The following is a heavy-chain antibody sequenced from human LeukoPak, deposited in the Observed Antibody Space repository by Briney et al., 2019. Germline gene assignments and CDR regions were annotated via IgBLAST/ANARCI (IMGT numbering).Heavy chain of an antibody. J-gene: IGHJ3*02. CDR3: ARETNYSSRPFDI. CDR2: IYTSGST. Sequence: PSQTLSLTCTVSGGSISSGSYYWSWIRQPAGKGLEWIGRIYTSGSTNYNPSLKSRVTISVDTSKNRFSLKLSSVTAADTAVYYCARETNYSSRPFDIWGQGTMVTVSS. V-gene: IGHV4-61*02. D-gene: IGHD6-13*01. CDR1: GGSISSGSYY.